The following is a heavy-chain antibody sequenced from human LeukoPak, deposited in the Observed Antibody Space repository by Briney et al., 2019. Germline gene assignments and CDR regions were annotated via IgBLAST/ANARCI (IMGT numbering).Heavy chain of an antibody. V-gene: IGHV1-2*02. CDR3: ARVYYYYDSSGILTLYFDY. CDR2: STPTSGGT. CDR1: GYTFTSYY. D-gene: IGHD3-22*01. Sequence: ASVKVSCTTSGYTFTSYYMPWVRQAPGQGLEWMEWSTPTSGGTNYAQKFPGRVTMTRDTSISTAYMELSRLRSDDTAVYYCARVYYYYDSSGILTLYFDYWGQGTLVTVSS. J-gene: IGHJ4*02.